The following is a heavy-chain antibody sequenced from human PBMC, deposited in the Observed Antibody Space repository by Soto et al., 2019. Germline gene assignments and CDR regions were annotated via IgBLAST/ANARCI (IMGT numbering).Heavy chain of an antibody. CDR2: INAGNGNT. V-gene: IGHV1-3*01. CDR1: GYTFTSYA. CDR3: ARGGSLYWYFDL. D-gene: IGHD1-26*01. Sequence: QVQLVQSGAEVKKPGASVKVSCKASGYTFTSYAMHWVRQAPGQRLEWMGWINAGNGNTQYSQKFQGRVTITRDTSASTAYMELSSLRSEDTAVYYCARGGSLYWYFDLWGRGTLVTVSS. J-gene: IGHJ2*01.